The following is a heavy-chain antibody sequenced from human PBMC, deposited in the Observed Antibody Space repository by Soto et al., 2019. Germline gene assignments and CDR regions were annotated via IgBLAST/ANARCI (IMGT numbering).Heavy chain of an antibody. CDR3: ARGGYSYGPDAFDI. Sequence: SCAVYGGSFSGYYWSWIRQPPGKGLEWIGEINHSGSTSYNPSLKSRVTISVDTSKNQFSLKLSSVTAADTAVYYCARGGYSYGPDAFDIWGQGTMVTVS. D-gene: IGHD5-18*01. V-gene: IGHV4-34*01. J-gene: IGHJ3*02. CDR1: GGSFSGYY. CDR2: INHSGST.